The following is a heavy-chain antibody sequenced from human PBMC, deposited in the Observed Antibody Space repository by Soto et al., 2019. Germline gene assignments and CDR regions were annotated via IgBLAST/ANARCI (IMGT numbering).Heavy chain of an antibody. Sequence: EVQLLESGGGLVQPGGSLRLSCVGSGFTFINYAMNWVRQTPGKGLEWVSTISGGGDRAFDADTVKGRFTISRDNSKNTVNWQTNSLRADDTAVYYCARKVLGSTSRPDWWYFDLWGRGTLVTVSS. CDR2: ISGGGDRA. D-gene: IGHD2-2*01. V-gene: IGHV3-23*01. CDR3: ARKVLGSTSRPDWWYFDL. CDR1: GFTFINYA. J-gene: IGHJ2*01.